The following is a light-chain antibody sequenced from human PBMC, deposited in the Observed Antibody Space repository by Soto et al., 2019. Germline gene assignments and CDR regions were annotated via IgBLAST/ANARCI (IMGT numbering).Light chain of an antibody. V-gene: IGLV1-40*01. CDR2: YNS. J-gene: IGLJ1*01. CDR3: QSYDSSLSAYV. CDR1: TSNIGAGYD. Sequence: QSVLTQPPSVSGAPGQRVTISCTGNTSNIGAGYDAHWYQHLPGTAPKLLIYYNSNRPSGVPDRFSGSKSGSSASLAITGLQAEDEADYYCQSYDSSLSAYVFGTGTKVTAL.